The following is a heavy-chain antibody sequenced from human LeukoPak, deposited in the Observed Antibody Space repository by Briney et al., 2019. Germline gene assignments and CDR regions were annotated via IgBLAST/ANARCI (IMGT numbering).Heavy chain of an antibody. J-gene: IGHJ4*02. Sequence: ASVKVSCKASGYTFTSYGISWVRQAPGQGLEWMGGIIPIFGTANYAQKFQGRVTITADESTSTAYMELSSLRSEDTAVYYCARDYYDSSGSFYYFDYWGQGTLVTVSS. CDR3: ARDYYDSSGSFYYFDY. V-gene: IGHV1-69*13. D-gene: IGHD3-22*01. CDR1: GYTFTSYG. CDR2: IIPIFGTA.